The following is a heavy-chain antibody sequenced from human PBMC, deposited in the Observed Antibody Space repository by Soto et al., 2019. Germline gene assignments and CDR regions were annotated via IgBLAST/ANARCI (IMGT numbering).Heavy chain of an antibody. Sequence: GASVKVSCKASGYTFTSYGISWVRQAPGQGLEWMGWISAYNGNTNYAQKLQGRVTMTTDTSTSTAYMELRSLRSDDTAVYYCARPYGSGSYHVYYGMAVWGQGTTVTVSS. V-gene: IGHV1-18*01. CDR2: ISAYNGNT. CDR1: GYTFTSYG. D-gene: IGHD3-10*01. CDR3: ARPYGSGSYHVYYGMAV. J-gene: IGHJ6*02.